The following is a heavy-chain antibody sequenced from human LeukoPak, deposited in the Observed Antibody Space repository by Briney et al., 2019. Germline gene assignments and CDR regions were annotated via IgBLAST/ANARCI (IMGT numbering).Heavy chain of an antibody. Sequence: SETLSLTCTVSGGSMSIYYWSWIRQPPGKGLEWIGSIHYSGSTNYNPSLKSRVTISVDTSKNQFSLKLSSMTAADTAVYYCARESIAAAGADDAFDIWGQGTMVTVSS. D-gene: IGHD6-13*01. J-gene: IGHJ3*02. CDR2: IHYSGST. CDR1: GGSMSIYY. CDR3: ARESIAAAGADDAFDI. V-gene: IGHV4-59*01.